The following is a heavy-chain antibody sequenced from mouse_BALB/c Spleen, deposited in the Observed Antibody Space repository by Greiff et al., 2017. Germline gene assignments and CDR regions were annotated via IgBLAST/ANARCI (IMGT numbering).Heavy chain of an antibody. CDR1: GFNIKDYY. Sequence: VQLQQSGAELVRPGALVKLSCKASGFNIKDYYMHWVKQRPEQGLEWIGWIDPENGNTIYDPKFQGKASITADTSSNTAYLQLSSLTSEDTAVYYCARFITTYAMDYWGQGNSVTVSS. J-gene: IGHJ4*01. V-gene: IGHV14-1*02. CDR2: IDPENGNT. D-gene: IGHD1-1*01. CDR3: ARFITTYAMDY.